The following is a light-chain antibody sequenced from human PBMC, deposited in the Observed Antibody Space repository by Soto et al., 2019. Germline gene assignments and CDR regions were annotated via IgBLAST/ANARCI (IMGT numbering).Light chain of an antibody. V-gene: IGKV4-1*01. CDR1: QNILYTSTDKNY. CDR2: WAT. CDR3: QQYFGTPFT. J-gene: IGKJ4*01. Sequence: DIVMTQSPDSLALSLGERVTINCKSSQNILYTSTDKNYLAWYQFKPGRPPKLLIYWATSRQSGVPGRFSGSGSKTDFTLTINGLQAEDVAVYYCQQYFGTPFTFGGGTKLEIK.